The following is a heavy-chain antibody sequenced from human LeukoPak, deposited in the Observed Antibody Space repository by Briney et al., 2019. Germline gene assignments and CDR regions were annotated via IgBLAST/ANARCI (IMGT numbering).Heavy chain of an antibody. D-gene: IGHD1-14*01. Sequence: TSETLSLTCTVSGGSISSSSYYWGWIRQPPGKGLEWIGSIYYSGSTYYNPSLKSRVTISVDTSKNQFSLKLSSVTAADTAVYYCAREVAGTYAFDIWGQGTMVTVSS. CDR1: GGSISSSSYY. CDR2: IYYSGST. J-gene: IGHJ3*02. V-gene: IGHV4-39*01. CDR3: AREVAGTYAFDI.